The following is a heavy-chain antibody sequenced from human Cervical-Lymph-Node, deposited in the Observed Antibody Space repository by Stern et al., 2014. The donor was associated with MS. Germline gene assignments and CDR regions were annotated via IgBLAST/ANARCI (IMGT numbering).Heavy chain of an antibody. D-gene: IGHD3-10*01. V-gene: IGHV5-51*01. Sequence: VQLGQSGAEVKKPGASLKISCKGSGYNFASYWIGWVRQVPGKGLEWMGIIYPDDSDARYTPSFQGQVTMSADKSIGTAYLQWSSLKASDTAFYFCARKGTYGLDYWGQGALVTVSS. CDR2: IYPDDSDA. J-gene: IGHJ4*02. CDR3: ARKGTYGLDY. CDR1: GYNFASYW.